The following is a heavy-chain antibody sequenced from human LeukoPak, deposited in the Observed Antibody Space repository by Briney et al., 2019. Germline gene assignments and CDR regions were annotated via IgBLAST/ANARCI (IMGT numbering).Heavy chain of an antibody. CDR1: GGSISTSTYS. D-gene: IGHD3-3*01. CDR2: IYYSGSV. V-gene: IGHV4-39*07. J-gene: IGHJ4*02. CDR3: AREGGFYRPLDY. Sequence: PSETLSLTCTVSGGSISTSTYSWGWIRQPPGKGLEWIGNIYYSGSVYYNPSLKSRVTISVDTSKNQFSLKLSSVTAADTAVYYCAREGGFYRPLDYSGQGTLVTVSS.